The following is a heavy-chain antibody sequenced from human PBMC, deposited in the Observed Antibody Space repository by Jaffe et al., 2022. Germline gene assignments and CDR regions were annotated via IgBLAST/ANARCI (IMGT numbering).Heavy chain of an antibody. V-gene: IGHV4-59*01. CDR3: TAAVVVPAAMRFVSYNWFDP. D-gene: IGHD2-2*01. CDR2: IYYSGST. J-gene: IGHJ5*02. CDR1: GGSISSYY. Sequence: QVQLQESGPGLVKPSETLSLTCTVSGGSISSYYWSWIRQPPGKGLEWIGYIYYSGSTNYNPSLKSRVTISVDTSKNQFSLKLSSVTAADTAVYYCTAAVVVPAAMRFVSYNWFDPWGQGTLVTVSS.